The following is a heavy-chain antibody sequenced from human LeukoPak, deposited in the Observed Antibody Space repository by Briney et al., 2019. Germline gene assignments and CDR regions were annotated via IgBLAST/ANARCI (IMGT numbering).Heavy chain of an antibody. Sequence: PSETLSLTCTVSGGSISSSSYYWGWIRQPPGKWLEWIGEINHSGSTNYNPSLKSRVTISVDTSKNQFSLKLSSVTAADTAVYYCARSEYDYDILTGYYEYWYFDLWGRGTLVTVSS. J-gene: IGHJ2*01. D-gene: IGHD3-9*01. CDR1: GGSISSSSYY. CDR2: INHSGST. CDR3: ARSEYDYDILTGYYEYWYFDL. V-gene: IGHV4-39*07.